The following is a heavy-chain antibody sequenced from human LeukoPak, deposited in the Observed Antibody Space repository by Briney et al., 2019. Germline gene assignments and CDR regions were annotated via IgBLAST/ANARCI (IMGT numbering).Heavy chain of an antibody. CDR1: GGSFSGYY. CDR2: INHSGST. CDR3: AGRSREDIVVVPAAMGLDV. J-gene: IGHJ6*02. D-gene: IGHD2-2*01. V-gene: IGHV4-34*01. Sequence: PSETLSRTCAVYGGSFSGYYWSWSRQPPGKGLEWIGEINHSGSTNYNPSLKSRVTMSVDTSKNQFSLKLSSVTAADTAVYYCAGRSREDIVVVPAAMGLDVWGQGTTVTVSS.